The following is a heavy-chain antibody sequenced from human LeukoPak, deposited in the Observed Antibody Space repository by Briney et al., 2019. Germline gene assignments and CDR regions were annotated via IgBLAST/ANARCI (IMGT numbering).Heavy chain of an antibody. CDR3: ARPGYSGSYDAFDI. D-gene: IGHD1-26*01. CDR1: GGSISSYC. Sequence: SETLFLTRTFSGGSISSYCSSWIRQRPGTGLERGGYIYYSGSTNYNPSLKSRVTISVDTSKNQFSLKLSSVTAADTAVYYCARPGYSGSYDAFDIWGQGTMVTVSS. J-gene: IGHJ3*02. CDR2: IYYSGST. V-gene: IGHV4-59*01.